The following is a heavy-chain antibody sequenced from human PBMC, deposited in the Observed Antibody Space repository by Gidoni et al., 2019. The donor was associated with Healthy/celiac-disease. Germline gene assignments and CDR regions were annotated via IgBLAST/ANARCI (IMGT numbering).Heavy chain of an antibody. V-gene: IGHV3-53*02. CDR3: ARGPGRYGSGSYYYGMDV. Sequence: EVQLVETGGGFIQPGGSLRLSCAASGFTVISNYMSWVRPAPGKGLEWVSVIYSGGSTYYADAVKGRFTISRDNSKNTLYLQMNSLRAEDTAVYYCARGPGRYGSGSYYYGMDVWGQGTTVTVSS. J-gene: IGHJ6*02. D-gene: IGHD3-10*01. CDR2: IYSGGST. CDR1: GFTVISNY.